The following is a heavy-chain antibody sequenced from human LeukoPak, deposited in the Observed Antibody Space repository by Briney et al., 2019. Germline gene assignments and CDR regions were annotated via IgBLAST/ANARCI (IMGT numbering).Heavy chain of an antibody. V-gene: IGHV4-61*01. D-gene: IGHD6-19*01. CDR2: ISDTGST. J-gene: IGHJ4*02. CDR3: ARSSGWQHDY. Sequence: SETLSLTCTVSGGSASSGSYYWSWIRQPPGKGLEWIGYISDTGSTNYKPSLKSRVTISIDTSKNQLSLELSSVTAADTAVYYCARSSGWQHDYWGQGTLVTVSS. CDR1: GGSASSGSYY.